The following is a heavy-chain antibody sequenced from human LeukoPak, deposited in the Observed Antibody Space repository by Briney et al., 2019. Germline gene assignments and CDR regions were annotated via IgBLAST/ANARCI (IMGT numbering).Heavy chain of an antibody. D-gene: IGHD2-2*01. V-gene: IGHV3-23*01. Sequence: GGSLRPSCAASGFTFSSYGMIWVRQAPGKGLEWVSSISGSGDSPYYAVSVKGRFTISRDNSKNTLYLQMNSLRAEDTAVYYCAKAPVVPAAIPYYYYYYMDVWGKGTTVTVSS. CDR3: AKAPVVPAAIPYYYYYYMDV. J-gene: IGHJ6*03. CDR1: GFTFSSYG. CDR2: ISGSGDSP.